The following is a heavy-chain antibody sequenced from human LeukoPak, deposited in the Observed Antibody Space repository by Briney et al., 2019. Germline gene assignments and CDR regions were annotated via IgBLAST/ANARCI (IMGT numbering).Heavy chain of an antibody. Sequence: GGSLRLSCAASAFTVSSNYMSWVRHAPGKGLEWVSVIYSGGSTYYADSVKGPFTIPRDNSENTLYLQMNSLRAEDTAVYYCAGGELPPDYWGQGTLVTVSS. CDR2: IYSGGST. V-gene: IGHV3-53*01. J-gene: IGHJ4*02. CDR3: AGGELPPDY. CDR1: AFTVSSNY. D-gene: IGHD1-26*01.